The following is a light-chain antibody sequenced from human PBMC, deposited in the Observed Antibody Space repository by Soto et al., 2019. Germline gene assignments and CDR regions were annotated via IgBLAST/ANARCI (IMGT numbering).Light chain of an antibody. CDR1: QAIRND. Sequence: DIQMTQSPSSLSASVGDRVTITCRASQAIRNDLAWYQQKPGRAPKRLIYGSSSLQSGVPSRFSGSGSGTEFTLTISSLQPEDFATYYCLQHNVFPRRTFGQGTKVDI. CDR2: GSS. J-gene: IGKJ1*01. CDR3: LQHNVFPRRT. V-gene: IGKV1-17*01.